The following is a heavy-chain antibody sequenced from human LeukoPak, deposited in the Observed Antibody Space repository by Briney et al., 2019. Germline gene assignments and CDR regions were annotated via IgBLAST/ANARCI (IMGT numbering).Heavy chain of an antibody. V-gene: IGHV3-48*03. CDR3: ARGWDFWSGYRYYYYYYMDV. Sequence: GGSLRLSCAASGFTFSSYEMNWVRQAPGKGLEWVSYISSSGSTIYYADSVKGRFTISRDNAKNSLYLQMNSLRAEDTAVYYCARGWDFWSGYRYYYYYYMDVWGKGTTVTVSS. CDR1: GFTFSSYE. D-gene: IGHD3-3*01. CDR2: ISSSGSTI. J-gene: IGHJ6*03.